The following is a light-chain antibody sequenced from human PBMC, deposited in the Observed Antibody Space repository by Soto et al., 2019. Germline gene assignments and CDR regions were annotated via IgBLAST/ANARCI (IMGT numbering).Light chain of an antibody. V-gene: IGLV1-40*01. J-gene: IGLJ2*01. CDR1: NSNIGAGYG. CDR3: QTYDSSLSDVV. CDR2: GDF. Sequence: QSVLAQPPSVSGAPGQDVTISCIGSNSNIGAGYGVHWYQQLPGTAPKLIIFGDFNRPSGVPDRFLGSKSATSASLAITGLQAEDEADYYCQTYDSSLSDVVFGGGTKLTVL.